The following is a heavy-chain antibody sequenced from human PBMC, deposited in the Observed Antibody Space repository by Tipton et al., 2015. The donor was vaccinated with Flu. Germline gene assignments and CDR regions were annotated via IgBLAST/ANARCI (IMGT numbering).Heavy chain of an antibody. Sequence: TLSLTCTVSSYPITSDFYWGWIRQSPGKGLQWIGIVYQSGDTYYNPSFRSRVTLSIDTSKNQFFLKLTFVTAADTATYYCAREKDSSGSEYFQHWGQGTLVTVSS. V-gene: IGHV4-38-2*02. CDR3: AREKDSSGSEYFQH. D-gene: IGHD6-19*01. J-gene: IGHJ1*01. CDR2: VYQSGDT. CDR1: SYPITSDFY.